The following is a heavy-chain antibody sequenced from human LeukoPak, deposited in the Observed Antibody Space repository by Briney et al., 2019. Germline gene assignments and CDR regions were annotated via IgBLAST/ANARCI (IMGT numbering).Heavy chain of an antibody. D-gene: IGHD6-19*01. CDR1: GFTFSSYA. CDR2: IKQDGSEQ. Sequence: GGSLRLSCAASGFTFSSYAMSWVRQAPGKGLEWVANIKQDGSEQYYVDSVKGRFTISRDSVKNSLYLQMNSLRAEDTAVYYCARGVPSGLDYFDFWGQGTLVTVSS. CDR3: ARGVPSGLDYFDF. V-gene: IGHV3-7*01. J-gene: IGHJ4*02.